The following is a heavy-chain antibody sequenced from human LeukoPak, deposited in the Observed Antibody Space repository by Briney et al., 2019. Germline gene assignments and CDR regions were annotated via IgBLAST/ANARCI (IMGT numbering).Heavy chain of an antibody. D-gene: IGHD6-19*01. CDR2: IYGDGST. J-gene: IGHJ4*02. CDR1: GFTVSSNY. CDR3: ARAAVAGGH. Sequence: GGSLRLSCAASGFTVSSNYTYWVRQPPGKGMEWVSAIYGDGSTYYADSVKGRFTISRDNSKNTLYLQMNSLRAEDTAVYYCARAAVAGGHWGQGTLVTVSS. V-gene: IGHV3-66*01.